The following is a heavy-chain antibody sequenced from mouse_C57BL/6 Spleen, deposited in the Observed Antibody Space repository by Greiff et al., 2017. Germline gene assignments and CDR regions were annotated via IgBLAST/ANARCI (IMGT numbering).Heavy chain of an antibody. J-gene: IGHJ3*01. CDR1: GFTFSSYA. D-gene: IGHD2-1*01. CDR2: ISSGGDYI. Sequence: EVMLVESGAGLVKPGGSLKLSCAASGFTFSSYAMSWVRQTPEKRLEWVAYISSGGDYIYYADTVKGRFTISRYNARNTLYLQMSSLKSEDTAMSYCTRDGGNYESYWGQGTLVTVSA. CDR3: TRDGGNYESY. V-gene: IGHV5-9-1*02.